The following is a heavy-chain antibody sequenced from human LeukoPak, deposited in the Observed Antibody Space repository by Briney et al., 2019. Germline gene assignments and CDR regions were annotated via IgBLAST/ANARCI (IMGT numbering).Heavy chain of an antibody. CDR3: ARDSDYYGSGSTDY. V-gene: IGHV3-7*01. CDR2: IKQDGSEK. Sequence: QPGGSLRLSCAASGFTFSSYWMSWVRQAPGKGLEWVANIKQDGSEKYYVDSVKGRFTISRDNAKNSLYLQMNSLRAEDTAVYYCARDSDYYGSGSTDYWGQGTLVTVSS. J-gene: IGHJ4*02. CDR1: GFTFSSYW. D-gene: IGHD3-10*01.